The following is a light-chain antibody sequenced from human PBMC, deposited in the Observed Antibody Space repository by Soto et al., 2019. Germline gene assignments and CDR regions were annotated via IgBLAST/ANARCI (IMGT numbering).Light chain of an antibody. Sequence: EIVMTQSPATLSVSPGGRATLSCRASQSVSDKLAWYQQKPGQAPRLLIYHASARATGIPARFSGSGSGTEFTLTIRGLQSEDFAVYYCQQYNNWPPWTFGQGTKVDIK. CDR3: QQYNNWPPWT. V-gene: IGKV3-15*01. CDR2: HAS. CDR1: QSVSDK. J-gene: IGKJ1*01.